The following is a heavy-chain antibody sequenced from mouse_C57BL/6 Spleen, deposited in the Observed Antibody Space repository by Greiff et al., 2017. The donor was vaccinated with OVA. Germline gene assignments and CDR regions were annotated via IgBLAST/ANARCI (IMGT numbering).Heavy chain of an antibody. V-gene: IGHV5-12*01. J-gene: IGHJ4*01. CDR1: GFTFSDYY. D-gene: IGHD2-3*01. Sequence: EVQRVESGGGLVQPGGSLKLSCAASGFTFSDYYMYWVRQTPEKRLEWVAYISNGGGSTSYPDTGKGRGNISREKAKNTRDLQMSRLKAEDTAMYYCARHDDRYAMDYWGQGTSVTVSS. CDR3: ARHDDRYAMDY. CDR2: ISNGGGST.